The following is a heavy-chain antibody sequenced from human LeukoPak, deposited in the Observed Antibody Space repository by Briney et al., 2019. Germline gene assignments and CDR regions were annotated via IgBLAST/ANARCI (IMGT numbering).Heavy chain of an antibody. CDR1: RFTFSSYG. V-gene: IGHV3-30*18. D-gene: IGHD6-19*01. Sequence: GGSLRLSCAASRFTFSSYGMHWVRQAPGKGLEWVAVISYDGSNKYYADSVKGRFTISRDNSKNTLYLQMNSLRAEDTAVYYCAKDSSGWTVDYWGQGTLVTVSS. CDR3: AKDSSGWTVDY. J-gene: IGHJ4*02. CDR2: ISYDGSNK.